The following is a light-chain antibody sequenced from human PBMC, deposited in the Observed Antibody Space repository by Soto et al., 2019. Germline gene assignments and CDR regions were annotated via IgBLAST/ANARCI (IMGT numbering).Light chain of an antibody. Sequence: IQMTQSPSTLSASVGDRVTITCRASQSISIWLAWYQQKPGKAPKLLIYKASSLESEVPSRFSGSGSGTEFTLTINSLQPYDSATYYWQQYNSDSTFGQGTKVGIK. CDR1: QSISIW. J-gene: IGKJ1*01. V-gene: IGKV1-5*03. CDR2: KAS. CDR3: QQYNSDST.